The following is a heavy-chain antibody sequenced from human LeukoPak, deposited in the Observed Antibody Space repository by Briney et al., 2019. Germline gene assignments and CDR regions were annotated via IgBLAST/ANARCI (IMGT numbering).Heavy chain of an antibody. J-gene: IGHJ3*02. CDR1: GFTFSSYG. CDR3: AKVPAYRPNGAFDI. CDR2: ISGSGGST. Sequence: RAGGSLRLSCAASGFTFSSYGMSWVRQAPGKGLEWVSGISGSGGSTYYADSVKGRFTISRDNSKNTLYLQMNSLRAEDTAVYYCAKVPAYRPNGAFDIWGQGTMVTVSS. V-gene: IGHV3-23*01. D-gene: IGHD2-2*01.